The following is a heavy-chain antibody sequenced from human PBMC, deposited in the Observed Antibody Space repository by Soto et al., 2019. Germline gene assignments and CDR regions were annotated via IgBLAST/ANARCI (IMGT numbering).Heavy chain of an antibody. CDR1: GVPILSPY. D-gene: IGHD5-18*01. CDR3: ARGRIQLWYPFDY. V-gene: IGHV4-59*11. CDR2: IYYSGST. Sequence: PSVTPSLTCPFSGVPILSPYWSWIRLPPGKGLEWIGYIYYSGSTNYNPSLKSRVTISVDTSKNQFFLKLSSVTAADTAVYYCARGRIQLWYPFDYWGQGTLVTVS. J-gene: IGHJ4*02.